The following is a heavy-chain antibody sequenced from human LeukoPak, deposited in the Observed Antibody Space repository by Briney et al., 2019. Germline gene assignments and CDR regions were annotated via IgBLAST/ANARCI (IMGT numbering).Heavy chain of an antibody. V-gene: IGHV3-30*04. CDR3: AKGQRGFDC. D-gene: IGHD1-1*01. CDR2: ISYDGSNK. J-gene: IGHJ4*02. CDR1: GFTFSSYA. Sequence: GGSLRLSCAASGFTFSSYAMHWVRQAPGKGLEWVAVISYDGSNKYYADSVKGRFTISRDNSKNTLYLQMNSLRAEDTALYYCAKGQRGFDCWGQGTLVTVSS.